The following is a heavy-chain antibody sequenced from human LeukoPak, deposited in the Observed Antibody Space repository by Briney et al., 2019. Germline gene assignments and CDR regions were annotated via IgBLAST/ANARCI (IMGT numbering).Heavy chain of an antibody. D-gene: IGHD1-26*01. J-gene: IGHJ4*02. CDR3: AISSGSYYY. V-gene: IGHV4-34*01. CDR2: INHSGST. Sequence: SETLSLTCAVYGGSFSGYYWSWIRQPPGKGLEWIGEINHSGSTNYNPSLKSQVTISVDTSKNQFSLKLSSVTAADTAVYYCAISSGSYYYWGQGTLVTVSS. CDR1: GGSFSGYY.